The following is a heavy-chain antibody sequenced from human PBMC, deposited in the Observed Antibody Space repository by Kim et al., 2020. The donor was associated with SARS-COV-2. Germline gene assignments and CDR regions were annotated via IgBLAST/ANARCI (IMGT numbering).Heavy chain of an antibody. J-gene: IGHJ4*02. CDR2: IDPSDSYT. CDR1: GYSFTSYW. V-gene: IGHV5-10-1*01. CDR3: ARSWGYYGSGRGFDY. Sequence: GESLKISCKGSGYSFTSYWISWVRQMPGKGLEWMGRIDPSDSYTNYSPSFQGHVTISADKSISTAYLQWSSLKASDTAMYYCARSWGYYGSGRGFDYWGQGTLVTVSS. D-gene: IGHD3-10*01.